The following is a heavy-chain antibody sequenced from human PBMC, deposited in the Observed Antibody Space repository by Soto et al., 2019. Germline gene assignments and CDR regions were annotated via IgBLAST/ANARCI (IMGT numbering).Heavy chain of an antibody. D-gene: IGHD3-9*01. CDR2: ISGSGGST. CDR3: AKEKDSYDILTGYYPFPNDY. CDR1: GFTFSSYA. J-gene: IGHJ4*02. V-gene: IGHV3-23*01. Sequence: PGGSLRLSCAASGFTFSSYAMSWVRQAPGKGLEWVSAISGSGGSTYYADSVKGRFTISRDSSKNTLYLQMNSLRAEDTAVYYCAKEKDSYDILTGYYPFPNDYWGQGTLVTVSS.